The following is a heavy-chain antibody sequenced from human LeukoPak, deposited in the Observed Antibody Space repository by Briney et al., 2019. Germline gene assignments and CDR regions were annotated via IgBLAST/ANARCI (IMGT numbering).Heavy chain of an antibody. J-gene: IGHJ4*02. CDR1: GFTVSSNY. D-gene: IGHD3-10*01. CDR3: ARARENGSGSEDY. CDR2: IYSGGST. Sequence: GGSLRLSCAASGFTVSSNYMSWVRQAPGKGLEWVSVIYSGGSTYYADSVKGRFTISRDNSKNTLYLQMNSLRAEDTAVYYCARARENGSGSEDYWGQGTLVTVSS. V-gene: IGHV3-66*01.